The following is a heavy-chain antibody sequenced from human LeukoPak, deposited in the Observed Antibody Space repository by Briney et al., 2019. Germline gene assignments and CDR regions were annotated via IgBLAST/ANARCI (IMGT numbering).Heavy chain of an antibody. J-gene: IGHJ3*02. CDR3: AKEEAADGDAFDI. Sequence: GGSLRLSCAASGFTFSSYSMNWVRQAPGKGLEWVSYISSSSSNIYYADSVKGRFTISRDSAKNSLYLQMSSLRAEDTAVYYCAKEEAADGDAFDIWGQGTMVTVSS. CDR1: GFTFSSYS. D-gene: IGHD6-13*01. CDR2: ISSSSSNI. V-gene: IGHV3-48*01.